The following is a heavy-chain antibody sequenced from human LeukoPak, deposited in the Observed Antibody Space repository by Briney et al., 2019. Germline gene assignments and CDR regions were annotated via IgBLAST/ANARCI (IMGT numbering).Heavy chain of an antibody. CDR2: MYYSGNT. D-gene: IGHD3-22*01. CDR1: GDSVRTSNSY. Sequence: SETLSLTCTVSGDSVRTSNSYWGWIRQPPGKGLEWIGSMYYSGNTYYNPSLKSRVTISVDTSKNQLSLRLSSVTAEDTAVYYCARHPHYYFDNSARWGQGTLVTVSS. V-gene: IGHV4-39*01. J-gene: IGHJ4*02. CDR3: ARHPHYYFDNSAR.